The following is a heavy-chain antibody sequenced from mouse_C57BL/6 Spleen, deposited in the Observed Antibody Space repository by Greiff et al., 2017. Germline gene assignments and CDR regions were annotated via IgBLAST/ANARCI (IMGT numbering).Heavy chain of an antibody. CDR1: GYAFSSSW. D-gene: IGHD1-1*01. CDR3: ARENYYGSSEEGLDY. V-gene: IGHV1-82*01. CDR2: IYPGDGDT. Sequence: VQLQQSGPELVKPGASVKISCKASGYAFSSSWMNWVKQRPGKGLEWIGRIYPGDGDTNYNGKFKGKATLTADKSSSTAYMQLSSLTSEDAAVYFCARENYYGSSEEGLDYWGQGTTLTVSS. J-gene: IGHJ2*01.